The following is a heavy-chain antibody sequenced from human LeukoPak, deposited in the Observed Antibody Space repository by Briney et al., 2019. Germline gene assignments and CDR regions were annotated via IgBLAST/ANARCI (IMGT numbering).Heavy chain of an antibody. Sequence: PGGSLRLSCAASGFTFDDYAMHWVRQAPGKGLEWVSGISWNSGNMDYADSVRGRFTISRDNAKNSLYLQMNSLRAEDTALYYCAKDIGVAGLHWGPDQWGQGTLVTVSS. J-gene: IGHJ4*02. V-gene: IGHV3-9*01. CDR3: AKDIGVAGLHWGPDQ. CDR2: ISWNSGNM. CDR1: GFTFDDYA. D-gene: IGHD6-19*01.